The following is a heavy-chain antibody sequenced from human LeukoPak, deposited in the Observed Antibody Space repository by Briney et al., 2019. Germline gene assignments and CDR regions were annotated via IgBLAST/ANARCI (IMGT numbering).Heavy chain of an antibody. Sequence: PGESLKISCKGSGYSFANYWIGWVRQMPGKGLEWMGIIYPGDSDTRYGPSFQGQVTISADKSISTAYLQWSSLKASDTAMYYCARFAYGSDYFPGHYWGQGTLVTVSS. CDR2: IYPGDSDT. CDR1: GYSFANYW. J-gene: IGHJ4*02. V-gene: IGHV5-51*01. CDR3: ARFAYGSDYFPGHY. D-gene: IGHD3-22*01.